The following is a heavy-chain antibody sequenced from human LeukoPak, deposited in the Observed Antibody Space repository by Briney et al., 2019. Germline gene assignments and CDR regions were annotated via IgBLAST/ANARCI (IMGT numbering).Heavy chain of an antibody. CDR1: GGSFSGYY. D-gene: IGHD3-10*01. J-gene: IGHJ3*02. Sequence: SETLSLTCAVYGGSFSGYYWSWIRQPPGKGLEWIGYIYYSGSTYYNPSLKSRVTISVDTSKNQFSLKLSSVTAADTAVYYCARAPEGSGPHGAFDIWGQGTMVTVSS. CDR2: IYYSGST. V-gene: IGHV4-30-4*08. CDR3: ARAPEGSGPHGAFDI.